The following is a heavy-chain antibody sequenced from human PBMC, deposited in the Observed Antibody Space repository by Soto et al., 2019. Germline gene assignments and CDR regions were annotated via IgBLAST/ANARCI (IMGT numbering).Heavy chain of an antibody. Sequence: PSETLSLTCTVSGHSISTTTYYWAWIRQPPGKGLEWIGSIIYTGSTYYNPSLQSRVTISVDTSRNQFSLRLSSVTASDTALYYCAGNALYLHLDYWGQGALVT. CDR3: AGNALYLHLDY. CDR1: GHSISTTTYY. D-gene: IGHD2-2*02. J-gene: IGHJ4*02. V-gene: IGHV4-39*01. CDR2: IIYTGST.